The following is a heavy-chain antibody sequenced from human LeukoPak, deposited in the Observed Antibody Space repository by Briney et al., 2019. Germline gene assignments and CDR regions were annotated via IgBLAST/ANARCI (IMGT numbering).Heavy chain of an antibody. V-gene: IGHV1-2*02. J-gene: IGHJ5*02. Sequence: ASVKVSCKASGYTFTGYYMHWVRQAPGQGLEWMGWINPNSGGTNYAQKFQGRVTMTRDTSISTAYMELSRLRSDDTAVYYCARDRDSSSWYEYNWFDPWGQGTLVTVSS. CDR1: GYTFTGYY. CDR3: ARDRDSSSWYEYNWFDP. CDR2: INPNSGGT. D-gene: IGHD6-13*01.